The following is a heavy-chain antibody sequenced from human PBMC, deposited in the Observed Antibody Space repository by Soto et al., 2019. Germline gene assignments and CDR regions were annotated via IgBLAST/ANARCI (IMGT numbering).Heavy chain of an antibody. CDR1: GFTFSDYY. D-gene: IGHD6-6*01. CDR3: VRDLGLVLEYISSPLSYYGMDV. J-gene: IGHJ6*02. CDR2: ITSSGRTT. Sequence: QVQLVESGGGLVKPGGSLRLSCAASGFTFSDYYMSWIRQAPGKELEWVSYITSSGRTTYYADSVKGRFTNSRDNAKNSLYLQMNSLRAEDTAVYYCVRDLGLVLEYISSPLSYYGMDVWGQGTTVTVSS. V-gene: IGHV3-11*01.